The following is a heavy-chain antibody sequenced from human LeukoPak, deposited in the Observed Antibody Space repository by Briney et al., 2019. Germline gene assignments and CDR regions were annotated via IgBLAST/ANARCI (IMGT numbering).Heavy chain of an antibody. CDR1: GYTFTSYD. CDR3: ARHQKGYFPTHYYYYYGMDV. D-gene: IGHD2-15*01. J-gene: IGHJ6*02. CDR2: MNPNSGNT. Sequence: ASVTVSCTASGYTFTSYDINWVRQATGQGLEWMGWMNPNSGNTGYAQKFQGRVTMTRNTSISTAYMELSSLRSEDTAVYYCARHQKGYFPTHYYYYYGMDVWGQGTSVTVSS. V-gene: IGHV1-8*01.